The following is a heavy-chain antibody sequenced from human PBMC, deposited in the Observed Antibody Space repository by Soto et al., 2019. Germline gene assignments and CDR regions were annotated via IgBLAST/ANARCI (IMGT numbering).Heavy chain of an antibody. D-gene: IGHD3-10*01. CDR2: FIPIFVSA. CDR3: ARDVSSDTTGFRGYDL. J-gene: IGHJ4*02. Sequence: SVKVSCKASGGTFSSYAITWVRQAPGKGLEWMGVFIPIFVSAHYAPKFQGRITITADESTSTAYMELSGLTSEDTAIYYCARDVSSDTTGFRGYDLWGQGTQVTVSS. CDR1: GGTFSSYA. V-gene: IGHV1-69*13.